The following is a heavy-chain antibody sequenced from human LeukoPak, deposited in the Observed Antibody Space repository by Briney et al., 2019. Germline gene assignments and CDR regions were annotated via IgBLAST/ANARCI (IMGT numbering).Heavy chain of an antibody. Sequence: GSLRLSCAASGFTFSSYSMNWVRQAPGRGLEWVSAISGSGGSTYYADSVKGRFTISRDNSKNTLYLQMNSLRAEDTAVYYCAKARILDYYDSSGYTAFDYWGQGTLVTVSS. V-gene: IGHV3-23*01. CDR2: ISGSGGST. D-gene: IGHD3-22*01. J-gene: IGHJ4*02. CDR3: AKARILDYYDSSGYTAFDY. CDR1: GFTFSSYS.